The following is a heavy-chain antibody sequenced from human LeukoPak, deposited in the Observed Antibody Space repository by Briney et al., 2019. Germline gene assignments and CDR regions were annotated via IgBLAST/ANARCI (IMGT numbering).Heavy chain of an antibody. V-gene: IGHV1-69*05. CDR1: GGPFSSYA. J-gene: IGHJ4*02. CDR2: IVPIFGTT. Sequence: SVKVSCKASGGPFSSYAFSWVRQAPGQGLEWMGGIVPIFGTTNYAEKFQGRVTIITDESTGTAYMELNSLRSDDTAIYYCVRGPPLGEGPTWFDYWGQGTLVTVSS. CDR3: VRGPPLGEGPTWFDY. D-gene: IGHD3-3*01.